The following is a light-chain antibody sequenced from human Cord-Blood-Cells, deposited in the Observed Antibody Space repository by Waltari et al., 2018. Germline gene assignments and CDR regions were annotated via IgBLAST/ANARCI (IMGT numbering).Light chain of an antibody. J-gene: IGKJ2*01. V-gene: IGKV3-20*01. CDR1: QSVSSSY. CDR2: GAS. CDR3: QQYGSSPMYT. Sequence: EIVLTQSPGPLSLSLGERATLSCRASQSVSSSYLAWYQQKPGQAPRLLIYGASSRATGIPDRFSGSGSGTDFTLTISRLEPEDFAVYYCQQYGSSPMYTFGQGTKLEIK.